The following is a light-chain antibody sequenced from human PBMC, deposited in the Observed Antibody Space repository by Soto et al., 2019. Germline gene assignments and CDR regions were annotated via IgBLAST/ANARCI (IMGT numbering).Light chain of an antibody. CDR1: QRISSW. Sequence: DIQMTQSPSTLSASVGDRVTITCRASQRISSWLAWYKQKPGKAPKLLIYDASSLESGVPSRFSGSGSGTEFILTVSSLQPDDFATYYCQQYNSYSGTFGQGTKV. V-gene: IGKV1-5*01. J-gene: IGKJ1*01. CDR3: QQYNSYSGT. CDR2: DAS.